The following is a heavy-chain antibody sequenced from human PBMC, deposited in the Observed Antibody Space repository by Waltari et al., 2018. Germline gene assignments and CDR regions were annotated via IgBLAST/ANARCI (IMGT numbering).Heavy chain of an antibody. CDR3: ARGQYDFWSGSRAFDI. J-gene: IGHJ3*02. D-gene: IGHD3-3*01. V-gene: IGHV4-34*01. CDR2: INHSGST. Sequence: QVQLQQWGAGLLKPSETLSLTCAVYGGSFSGYYWSWIRQPPGKGLEWIGEINHSGSTNYNPSLKSRVTISVDTSKNQFSLKLSSVTAADTAVYYCARGQYDFWSGSRAFDIWGQGTMVTVSS. CDR1: GGSFSGYY.